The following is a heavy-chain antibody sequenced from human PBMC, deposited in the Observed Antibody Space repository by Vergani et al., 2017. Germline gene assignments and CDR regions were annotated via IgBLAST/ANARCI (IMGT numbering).Heavy chain of an antibody. J-gene: IGHJ4*02. Sequence: QVQLQESGPGLVKHSETLSLTCTVSGYYISSGYYWGWIRQPPGKGLEWIGSIYHRGSTYYNPSLKSRVTIAVDTSKNQFSRKLSSVTAADTAVYYCARTRRLYYYGSGSYYGVWGQGTLVTVSS. V-gene: IGHV4-38-2*02. D-gene: IGHD3-10*01. CDR2: IYHRGST. CDR1: GYYISSGYY. CDR3: ARTRRLYYYGSGSYYGV.